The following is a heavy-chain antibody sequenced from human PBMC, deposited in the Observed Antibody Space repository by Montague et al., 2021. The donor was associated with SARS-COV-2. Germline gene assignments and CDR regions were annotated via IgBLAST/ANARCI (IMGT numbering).Heavy chain of an antibody. Sequence: TLSLTCTVSGGSISSGGYHWSWIRQHPGKGLEWIGYIYYSGSTYYNPSLKSRVTISVDTSKNQFSLKLSSVTAADTAVYYCARARITMIVVVNAFDIWGQGTMVTVSS. CDR1: GGSISSGGYH. CDR3: ARARITMIVVVNAFDI. CDR2: IYYSGST. D-gene: IGHD3-22*01. J-gene: IGHJ3*02. V-gene: IGHV4-31*03.